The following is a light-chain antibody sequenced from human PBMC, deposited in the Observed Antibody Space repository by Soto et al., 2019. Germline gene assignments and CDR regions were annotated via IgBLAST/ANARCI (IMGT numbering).Light chain of an antibody. CDR3: CSYAGSSTFVV. V-gene: IGLV2-11*01. J-gene: IGLJ2*01. Sequence: QSVLTQPRSVSGYPGQSVTISCTGTSSDVGGYNYVSWYQQHPGKAPKLMIYDVTKRPSGVPDRFSGSKSGNTASLTISGLQAEDEADYFCCSYAGSSTFVVFGGGTKVTVL. CDR1: SSDVGGYNY. CDR2: DVT.